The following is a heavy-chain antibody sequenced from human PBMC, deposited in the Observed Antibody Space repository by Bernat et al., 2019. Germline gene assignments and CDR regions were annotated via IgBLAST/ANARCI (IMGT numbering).Heavy chain of an antibody. CDR1: GYTFTGYY. V-gene: IGHV1-2*04. CDR2: INPNSGGT. D-gene: IGHD3-10*01. Sequence: QVQLVQSGAEVKKPGASVKISCKASGYTFTGYYMHWVRQAPGQGLEWMGWINPNSGGTNYAQKFQGWVTMTRDTSINTAYMELSRLRSDDTAVYYCARGPSPLYYYGSGSYYYYGMDVWGQGTTVTVSS. J-gene: IGHJ6*02. CDR3: ARGPSPLYYYGSGSYYYYGMDV.